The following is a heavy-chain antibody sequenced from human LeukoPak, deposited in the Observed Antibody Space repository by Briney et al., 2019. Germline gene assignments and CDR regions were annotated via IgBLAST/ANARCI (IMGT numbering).Heavy chain of an antibody. Sequence: ASVKVSCKASGYTFTSYYMHWVRQAPGQGLEWMGIINPSGGSTSYAQKFQGRVTMTRDMSTSTVYMELSSLRSEDTAVYYCARGILGGGYDSLIDYWGQGTLVTVSS. CDR2: INPSGGST. CDR1: GYTFTSYY. J-gene: IGHJ4*02. CDR3: ARGILGGGYDSLIDY. D-gene: IGHD5-12*01. V-gene: IGHV1-46*01.